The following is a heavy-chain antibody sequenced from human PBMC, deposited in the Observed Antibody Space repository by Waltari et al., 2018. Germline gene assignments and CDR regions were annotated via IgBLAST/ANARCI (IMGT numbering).Heavy chain of an antibody. CDR2: IYHSGST. D-gene: IGHD3-22*01. Sequence: QVQLQESGPGLVKPSGTLSLTCAVSGGSLSSSNWWRWVRPPPGKGLEWIGEIYHSGSTNYNPSLKSRVTISVDKSKNQFSLKLSSVTAADTAVYYCATYRFYDSSPGYFDYWGQGTLVTVSS. CDR3: ATYRFYDSSPGYFDY. CDR1: GGSLSSSNW. V-gene: IGHV4-4*02. J-gene: IGHJ4*02.